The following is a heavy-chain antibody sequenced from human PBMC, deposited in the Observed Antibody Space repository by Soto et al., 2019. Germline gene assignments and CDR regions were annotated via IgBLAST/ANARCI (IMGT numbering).Heavy chain of an antibody. V-gene: IGHV6-1*01. CDR1: GDSASSNSAA. CDR3: ALTRSASGSNWFDP. J-gene: IGHJ5*02. D-gene: IGHD6-25*01. CDR2: TYYRSKWYN. Sequence: SQTLSLTCVISGDSASSNSAAWNWIRQSPSRGLEWLGRTYYRSKWYNDYAVSVKSRITINPDTSKNQFSLQLNSVTPEDTAVYYCALTRSASGSNWFDPWGQGTLVTVSS.